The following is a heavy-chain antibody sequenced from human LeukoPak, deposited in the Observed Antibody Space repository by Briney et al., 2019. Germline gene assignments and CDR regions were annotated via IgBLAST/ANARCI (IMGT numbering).Heavy chain of an antibody. CDR3: ASVAVAGTPPRY. J-gene: IGHJ4*02. Sequence: GASVKVSCKASGGTFSSYAISWVRQAPGQGLEWMGGIIPIFGTANYAQKFQGRVTITTDESTSTAYMELSSLRSEDTAVYYCASVAVAGTPPRYWGQGTLVTVSS. D-gene: IGHD6-19*01. CDR1: GGTFSSYA. CDR2: IIPIFGTA. V-gene: IGHV1-69*05.